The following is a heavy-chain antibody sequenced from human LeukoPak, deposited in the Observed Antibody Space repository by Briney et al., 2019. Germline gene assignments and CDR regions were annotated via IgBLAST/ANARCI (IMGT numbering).Heavy chain of an antibody. CDR2: ISAYNGNT. V-gene: IGHV1-18*01. J-gene: IGHJ4*02. D-gene: IGHD3-22*01. CDR1: GYNFTNSG. Sequence: ASVKVSCKASGYNFTNSGISWVRQAPGQGLEWMGWISAYNGNTNYAQKLQGRVTMTTDTSTSTAYMELRSLRSDDTAVYYCARGKRYYYDSSGYYSPFDYWGQGTLVTVSS. CDR3: ARGKRYYYDSSGYYSPFDY.